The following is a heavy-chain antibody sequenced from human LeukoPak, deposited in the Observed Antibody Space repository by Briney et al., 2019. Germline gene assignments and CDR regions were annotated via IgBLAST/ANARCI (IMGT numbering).Heavy chain of an antibody. D-gene: IGHD1-26*01. CDR3: ARDGSDEWELLYFDY. J-gene: IGHJ4*02. CDR1: GFTFSSYA. Sequence: QPGRSLRLSCAASGFTFSSYAMHWVRQAPGKGLEWVAVISYDGSNKYYADSVKGRFTISRDNSKNTLYLQMNSLRAEDTAVYYCARDGSDEWELLYFDYWGQGTLVTVSS. V-gene: IGHV3-30*04. CDR2: ISYDGSNK.